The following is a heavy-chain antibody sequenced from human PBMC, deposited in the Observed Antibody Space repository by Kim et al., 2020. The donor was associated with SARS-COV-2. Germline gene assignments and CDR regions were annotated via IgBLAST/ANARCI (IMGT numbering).Heavy chain of an antibody. J-gene: IGHJ4*02. Sequence: GGSLRLSCAASGFTFSNYDMHWVRQATGKGLEWVSAICGVGDTYCPGSVKGRFTISRENAKNSLYLQMNSLRAGDTAVYYCARGGSSSLVDYWGQGTLVTVSS. V-gene: IGHV3-13*04. CDR1: GFTFSNYD. CDR3: ARGGSSSLVDY. CDR2: ICGVGDT. D-gene: IGHD6-13*01.